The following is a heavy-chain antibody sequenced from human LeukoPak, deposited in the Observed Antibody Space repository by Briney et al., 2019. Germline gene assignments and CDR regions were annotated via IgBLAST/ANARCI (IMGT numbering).Heavy chain of an antibody. CDR2: IYSGGST. Sequence: GGSLRLSCAASGFTVSSNYMSWVRQAPGKGLEWVSVIYSGGSTYYADSVKGRFTISGDNSKNTLYLQMNSLRAEDTAVYYCARVLYDSSGYYYYYYMDVWGKGTTVTVSS. D-gene: IGHD3-22*01. J-gene: IGHJ6*03. CDR1: GFTVSSNY. V-gene: IGHV3-53*01. CDR3: ARVLYDSSGYYYYYYMDV.